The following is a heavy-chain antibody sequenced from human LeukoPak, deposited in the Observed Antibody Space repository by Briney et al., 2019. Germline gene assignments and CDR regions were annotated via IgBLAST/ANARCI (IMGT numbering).Heavy chain of an antibody. CDR3: ARGVAVAARYYFDY. CDR2: INPNSGDT. J-gene: IGHJ4*02. Sequence: GASVTDSCKASGYTFTGYYMHWVRQAPGQQLEWMGWINPNSGDTNYAQKFQGWVTMTRDTSISTAYMELSRLRSDDTAVYYCARGVAVAARYYFDYWGQGTLVTVSS. CDR1: GYTFTGYY. V-gene: IGHV1-2*04. D-gene: IGHD6-19*01.